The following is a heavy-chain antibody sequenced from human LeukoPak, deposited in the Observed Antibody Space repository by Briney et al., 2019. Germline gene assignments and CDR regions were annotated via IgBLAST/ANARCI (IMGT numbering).Heavy chain of an antibody. CDR3: AKDDPWARFES. J-gene: IGHJ4*02. CDR2: ISYDGSNK. D-gene: IGHD7-27*01. Sequence: TGGSLRLSCAASGFTFSSYAMSWVRQAPGKGLEWVAVISYDGSNKYYADSVKGRFSISRDNSMDTLYLQMNSLRADDTAVYYCAKDDPWARFESWGQGSQVTVSS. V-gene: IGHV3-30*04. CDR1: GFTFSSYA.